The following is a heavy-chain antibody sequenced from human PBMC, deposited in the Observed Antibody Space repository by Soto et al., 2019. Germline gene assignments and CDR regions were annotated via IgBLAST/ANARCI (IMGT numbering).Heavy chain of an antibody. Sequence: SETLSLTCSLYGGSLSNYYWSWIRQSPGKGLEWIGEINHPGGPNYNPSLKSRVTISVDTSKNQFSLQLNSVTAADSAVYYCARGVGVNPWGQGTLVTVSS. CDR3: ARGVGVNP. CDR2: INHPGGP. CDR1: GGSLSNYY. J-gene: IGHJ5*02. D-gene: IGHD2-8*01. V-gene: IGHV4-34*01.